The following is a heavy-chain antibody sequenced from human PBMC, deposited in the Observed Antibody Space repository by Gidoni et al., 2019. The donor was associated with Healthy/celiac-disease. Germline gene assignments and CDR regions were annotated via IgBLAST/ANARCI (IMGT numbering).Heavy chain of an antibody. CDR2: IYYSGRT. D-gene: IGHD4-17*01. Sequence: QVQLQESGPGLVKPSESLSLSCTVSGGSISSYYWSWIRQPPGTGLEWIGYIYYSGRTNDNPSLKSRVTISVDTSKNQFTMKRSSVTAADTAVYYCARDDTADYGDFRDAFDIWGQGTMVTVSS. J-gene: IGHJ3*02. V-gene: IGHV4-59*01. CDR1: GGSISSYY. CDR3: ARDDTADYGDFRDAFDI.